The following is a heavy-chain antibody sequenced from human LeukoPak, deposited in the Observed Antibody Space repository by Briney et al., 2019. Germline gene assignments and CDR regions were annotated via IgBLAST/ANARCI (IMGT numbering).Heavy chain of an antibody. CDR3: AKGEQSSWIQLWSPGNYYGMDV. Sequence: QPGGSLRLSCAASGFTFSSYAMSWVRQAPGKGLEWVSAISGSGGSTYYADSVKGRFTISRDNSKNTLYLQMNSLRAEDTAVYYCAKGEQSSWIQLWSPGNYYGMDVWGQGTTVTVSS. CDR2: ISGSGGST. J-gene: IGHJ6*02. V-gene: IGHV3-23*01. CDR1: GFTFSSYA. D-gene: IGHD5-18*01.